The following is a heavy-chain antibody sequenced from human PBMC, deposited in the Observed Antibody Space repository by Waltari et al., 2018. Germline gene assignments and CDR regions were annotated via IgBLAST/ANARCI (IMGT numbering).Heavy chain of an antibody. CDR2: LWYDGSNK. CDR1: GFTFSSYG. J-gene: IGHJ6*02. CDR3: ARDGSSSYYLNYYYYGMDV. V-gene: IGHV3-33*01. D-gene: IGHD3-22*01. Sequence: QVQLVESGGGVVQPGRSLRLSCAASGFTFSSYGMPWVRQAPGKGLEWLAFLWYDGSNKYNADSVKGRFTISRDNSKNTLYLQMNSLRAEDTAVYYCARDGSSSYYLNYYYYGMDVWGQGTTVTVSS.